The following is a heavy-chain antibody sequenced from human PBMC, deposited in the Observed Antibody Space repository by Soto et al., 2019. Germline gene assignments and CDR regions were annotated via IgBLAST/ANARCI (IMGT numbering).Heavy chain of an antibody. Sequence: EVQMVESGGGLVQPAGPLRLSCVASGFPFIGYWMHWVRQGPGRGRVWVSRLNGDGSTTTYACSVKGRFTMSRDKAKNTLSLQRNSLRAEDTALYCCVSADLWAGNVFGYWGQGTLVRVSS. D-gene: IGHD3-3*01. CDR2: LNGDGSTT. CDR3: VSADLWAGNVFGY. V-gene: IGHV3-74*01. J-gene: IGHJ4*02. CDR1: GFPFIGYW.